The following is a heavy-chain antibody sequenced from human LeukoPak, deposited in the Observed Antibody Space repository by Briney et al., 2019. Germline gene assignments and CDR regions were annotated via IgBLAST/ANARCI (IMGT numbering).Heavy chain of an antibody. CDR2: IYYSGST. D-gene: IGHD3-16*01. CDR1: GGSISSSSYY. Sequence: SETPSLTCTVSGGSISSSSYYWGWIRQPPGKGLEWIGSIYYSGSTYYNPSLKSRVTISVDTSKNQFSLKLSSVTAADTAVYYCARGGDYVDYWGQGTLVTVSS. V-gene: IGHV4-39*01. J-gene: IGHJ4*02. CDR3: ARGGDYVDY.